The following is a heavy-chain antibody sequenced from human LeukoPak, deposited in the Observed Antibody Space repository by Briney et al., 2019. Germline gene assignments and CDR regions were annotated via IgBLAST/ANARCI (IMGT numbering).Heavy chain of an antibody. CDR1: GGSISTYY. D-gene: IGHD7-27*01. V-gene: IGHV4-59*01. J-gene: IGHJ5*02. Sequence: SETLSLTCTVSGGSISTYYWSWIRQPPGKGLEWIGCIYSSGTTNYNPSLKSRVTISVDTSKNQFSLKLSSVTAADTAVYYCARVNAGVDWFDPWGQGTLVTVSS. CDR2: IYSSGTT. CDR3: ARVNAGVDWFDP.